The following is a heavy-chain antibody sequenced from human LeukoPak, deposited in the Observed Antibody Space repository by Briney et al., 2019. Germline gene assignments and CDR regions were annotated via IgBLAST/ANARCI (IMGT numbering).Heavy chain of an antibody. CDR1: GGSISSYY. D-gene: IGHD3-16*02. Sequence: PSETLSLTXTVSGGSISSYYWSWIRQPPGKGLEWIGYIYYSGSTNYNPSLKSRVTISVDTSKNQFSLKLSSVTAADTAVCYCARYVWGSYPTFEDYWGQGTLVTVSS. CDR2: IYYSGST. CDR3: ARYVWGSYPTFEDY. J-gene: IGHJ4*02. V-gene: IGHV4-59*01.